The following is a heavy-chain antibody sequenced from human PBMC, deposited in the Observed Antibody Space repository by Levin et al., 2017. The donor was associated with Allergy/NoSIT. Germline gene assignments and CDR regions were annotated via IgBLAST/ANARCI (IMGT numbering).Heavy chain of an antibody. J-gene: IGHJ3*02. V-gene: IGHV3-66*01. CDR2: LYSGGAT. CDR1: GFTVSIHY. Sequence: GESLKISCAVSGFTVSIHYMSWVRQAPGRGLDWVSVLYSGGATYYADSVKGRFIISRDNSKNTVYLQMNGLRAEDTAVYYCARNNDYGGNIGAFDIWGQGTMVTVSS. D-gene: IGHD4-23*01. CDR3: ARNNDYGGNIGAFDI.